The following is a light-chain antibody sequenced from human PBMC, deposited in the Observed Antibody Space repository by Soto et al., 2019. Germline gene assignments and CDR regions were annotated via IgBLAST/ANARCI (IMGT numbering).Light chain of an antibody. CDR3: SSYTSSNTCV. V-gene: IGLV2-14*01. Sequence: QSVLTQPASVSGSPGQSITISCTGTSSDVGGYNYISWYQQHPGKAPKFIIYEVSNRPSGISNRFSGSKSGNTASLTISGLQAEDEADYYCSSYTSSNTCVFGSGTKVTV. CDR2: EVS. J-gene: IGLJ1*01. CDR1: SSDVGGYNY.